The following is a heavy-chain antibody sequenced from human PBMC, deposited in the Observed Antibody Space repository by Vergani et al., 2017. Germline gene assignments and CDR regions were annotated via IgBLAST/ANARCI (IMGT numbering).Heavy chain of an antibody. J-gene: IGHJ6*03. CDR1: GGSFSGYY. Sequence: QVQLQQWGAGQLKPSETLSLTCAVYGGSFSGYYWSWIRQPPGKGLEWIGEINHSGSTNYNPSLKSRVTISVDTSKNQFSLQLSSVTSADTAVYYCARGGATVSGFGEPHDYYMDVWGKGTTVTVSS. CDR2: INHSGST. CDR3: ARGGATVSGFGEPHDYYMDV. V-gene: IGHV4-34*01. D-gene: IGHD3-10*01.